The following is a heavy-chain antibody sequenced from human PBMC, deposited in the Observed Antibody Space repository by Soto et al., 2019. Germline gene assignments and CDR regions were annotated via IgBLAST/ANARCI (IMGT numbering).Heavy chain of an antibody. CDR2: IYHSGST. CDR1: SGSISSSNW. D-gene: IGHD6-6*01. V-gene: IGHV4-4*02. J-gene: IGHJ6*03. Sequence: SETLSLTCAVSSGSISSSNWWSWVRQPPGKGLEWIGEIYHSGSTNYNPSLKSRVTISVDKSKNQFSLKLSSVTAADTAVYYCASQSTAAYYYMDVWGKGTTVT. CDR3: ASQSTAAYYYMDV.